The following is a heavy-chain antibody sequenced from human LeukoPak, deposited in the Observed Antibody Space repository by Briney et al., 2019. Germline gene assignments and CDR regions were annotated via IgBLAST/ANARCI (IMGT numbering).Heavy chain of an antibody. CDR1: GGTFSSYA. D-gene: IGHD6-19*01. Sequence: ASVKVSCKASGGTFSSYAISWVRQAPGQGLEWMGRINPNSGGTNYAQKFQGRVTMTRDTSIGTAYMELSRLRSDDTAVYYCARGIAVAGTWDYYYYYGMDVWGQGTTVTVSS. CDR2: INPNSGGT. CDR3: ARGIAVAGTWDYYYYYGMDV. J-gene: IGHJ6*02. V-gene: IGHV1-2*06.